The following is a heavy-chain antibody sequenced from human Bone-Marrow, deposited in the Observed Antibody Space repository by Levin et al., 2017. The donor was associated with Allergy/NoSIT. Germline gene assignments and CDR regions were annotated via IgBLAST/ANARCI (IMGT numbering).Heavy chain of an antibody. CDR1: GYTFTGYY. CDR3: ARGLGYSYGIDY. D-gene: IGHD5-18*01. V-gene: IGHV1-2*02. CDR2: INPNSDGT. J-gene: IGHJ4*02. Sequence: ASVKVSCKASGYTFTGYYIHWVRQAPGQGLECMGWINPNSDGTNYAQKFQGRVTMTRDTSISTAYMELSRLRSDDTAVYYCARGLGYSYGIDYWGQGTLVTVSS.